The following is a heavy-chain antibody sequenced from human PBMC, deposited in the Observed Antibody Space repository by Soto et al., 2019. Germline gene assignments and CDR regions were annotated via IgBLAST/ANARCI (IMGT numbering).Heavy chain of an antibody. Sequence: SVKVSCKASGGTFSSYAISWVRQAPGQGLEWMGGIIPIFGTANYAQKFQGRVTITADESTSTAYMELSSLRSEDTAVYYCARSETTVTTFGYYYGMDVWGQGTTVTVSS. CDR2: IIPIFGTA. D-gene: IGHD4-17*01. J-gene: IGHJ6*02. V-gene: IGHV1-69*13. CDR1: GGTFSSYA. CDR3: ARSETTVTTFGYYYGMDV.